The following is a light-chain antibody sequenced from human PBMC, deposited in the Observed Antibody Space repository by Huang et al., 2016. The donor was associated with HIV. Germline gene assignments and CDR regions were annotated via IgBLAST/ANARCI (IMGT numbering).Light chain of an antibody. V-gene: IGKV2-30*01. CDR1: QSLLSSDGDTF. Sequence: VVMTQAPLSLPVTLGQPASIFCKSSQSLLSSDGDTFLNWFQHRPGQSPRRLIYQVSIRDSGLPLRFLGSGSGTLFTLRINPVEAEDVALYYCMQGTHWPGTFGPGTKMDI. CDR2: QVS. CDR3: MQGTHWPGT. J-gene: IGKJ1*01.